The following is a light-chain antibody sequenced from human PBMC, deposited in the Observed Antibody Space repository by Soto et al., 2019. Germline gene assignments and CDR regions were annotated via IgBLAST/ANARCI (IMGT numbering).Light chain of an antibody. CDR2: AAS. Sequence: DIQLTQSPSSLSASVGDRVTITCRASHSISNYLNWYQFRPGKAPILLIFAASSLRSGVPSRFSGSESGTGFTLTITSLQPEDSATYFCKQSYATPITFGQGTRLHIK. CDR3: KQSYATPIT. V-gene: IGKV1-39*01. CDR1: HSISNY. J-gene: IGKJ5*01.